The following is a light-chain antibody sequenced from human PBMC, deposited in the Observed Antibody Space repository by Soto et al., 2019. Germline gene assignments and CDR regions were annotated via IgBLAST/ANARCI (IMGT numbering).Light chain of an antibody. V-gene: IGKV3-11*01. CDR1: QSVGSY. CDR3: QHGHNWPPYAT. J-gene: IGKJ2*01. Sequence: EIVLTQSPATLSLSPGDRVTLSCRASQSVGSYLAWYQQKPGQAPRLLIYGASHRATGIPARFSGSGSGTDFTLSISSLLAEDFAVYFCQHGHNWPPYATFGQGTRLEI. CDR2: GAS.